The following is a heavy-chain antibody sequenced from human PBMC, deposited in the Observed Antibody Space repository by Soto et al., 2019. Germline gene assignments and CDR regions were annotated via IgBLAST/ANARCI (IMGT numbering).Heavy chain of an antibody. CDR1: GFTFSGSA. CDR2: IRSKANSYAT. J-gene: IGHJ5*02. Sequence: LRLSCAASGFTFSGSAMHWVRQASGKGLAWVGRIRSKANSYATAYAASVKGRFTISRDDSKNTAYLQMNSLKTEDTAVYYCTATRGVPWFDPWGQGTLVTVSS. CDR3: TATRGVPWFDP. V-gene: IGHV3-73*01. D-gene: IGHD3-10*01.